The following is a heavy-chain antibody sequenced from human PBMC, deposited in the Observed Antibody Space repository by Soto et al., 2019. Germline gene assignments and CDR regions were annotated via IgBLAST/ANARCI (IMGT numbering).Heavy chain of an antibody. J-gene: IGHJ4*02. Sequence: EVQVVESGGGLVQPGRSLRLSCAASGFTFDDYAMHWVRQAPGKGLEWVSGISWNSGSIGYADSVKGRFTISRDNAKNSLYLQMNSLRAEDTALNYCAREKEAALHMIVERFFDYWGQGTLVTVSS. V-gene: IGHV3-9*01. CDR3: AREKEAALHMIVERFFDY. CDR1: GFTFDDYA. CDR2: ISWNSGSI. D-gene: IGHD3-22*01.